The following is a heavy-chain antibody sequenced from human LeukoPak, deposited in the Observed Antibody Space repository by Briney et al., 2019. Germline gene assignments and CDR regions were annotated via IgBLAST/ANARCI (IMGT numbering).Heavy chain of an antibody. CDR1: GFTFSNYG. CDR2: ILSDGSNK. J-gene: IGHJ5*02. V-gene: IGHV3-30*02. Sequence: GGSLRLSCAASGFTFSNYGMHWVRQAPGKGLEWLTFILSDGSNKYYADSVKGRFTISRDNSKNTLYLQINSLIAEDTAVYYCATSRWFEPWGQGTLVTVSS. CDR3: ATSRWFEP.